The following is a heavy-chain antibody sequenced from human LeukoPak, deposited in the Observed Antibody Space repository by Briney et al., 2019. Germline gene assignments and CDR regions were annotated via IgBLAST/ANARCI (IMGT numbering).Heavy chain of an antibody. CDR2: IKQDGNEK. J-gene: IGHJ5*02. CDR1: GFTFSTYW. Sequence: GGSLRLSCAASGFTFSTYWMSWVRQAPGKGLEWVANIKQDGNEKVYVDSVKGRFTISRDNAKNSLYLQMNSLRAEDTAVYYCAREVLGPRGGFDPWGQGTLVTVSS. V-gene: IGHV3-7*01. D-gene: IGHD1-26*01. CDR3: AREVLGPRGGFDP.